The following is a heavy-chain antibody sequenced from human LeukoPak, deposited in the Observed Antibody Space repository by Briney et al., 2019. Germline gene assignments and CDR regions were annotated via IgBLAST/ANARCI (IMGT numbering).Heavy chain of an antibody. Sequence: SETLSLTCTVSGDSIRITYYWGWIRQSPGKGLEWIGHIYFNGNTYYNPSLESRVTILVDRSATQFSLTLTSVTAADTAVYYCARRDLDDAFDIWGQGTMVPISS. CDR1: GDSIRITYY. D-gene: IGHD2-21*02. V-gene: IGHV4-39*07. CDR2: IYFNGNT. J-gene: IGHJ3*02. CDR3: ARRDLDDAFDI.